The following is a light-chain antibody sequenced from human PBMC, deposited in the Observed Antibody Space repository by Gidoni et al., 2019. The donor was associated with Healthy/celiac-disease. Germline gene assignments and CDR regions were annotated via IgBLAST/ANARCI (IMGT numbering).Light chain of an antibody. CDR2: SNN. CDR3: AAWDDSLNGRV. J-gene: IGLJ3*02. Sequence: QSVLTQPPSASGTPGQRVTISCSGSSSNIGSNTVNWYQQLPGTAPKLLIYSNNQRPSGFPDRFSGSKSGTSASLAISGLQSEDEADYYCAAWDDSLNGRVFGGGTKLTV. CDR1: SSNIGSNT. V-gene: IGLV1-44*01.